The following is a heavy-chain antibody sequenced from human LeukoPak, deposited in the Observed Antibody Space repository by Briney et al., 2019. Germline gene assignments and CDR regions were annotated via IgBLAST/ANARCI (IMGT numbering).Heavy chain of an antibody. CDR3: ARDSAADY. J-gene: IGHJ4*02. V-gene: IGHV3-74*01. Sequence: GGSLRLSRAASGFTFNIYWMHWVRQAPGKGLVWVSRISGDGNSTDYADSVKGRFTISRDNAKTTLYLEMNSLRVEDTAIYYCARDSAADYWGQGTLVTVS. D-gene: IGHD3-10*01. CDR2: ISGDGNST. CDR1: GFTFNIYW.